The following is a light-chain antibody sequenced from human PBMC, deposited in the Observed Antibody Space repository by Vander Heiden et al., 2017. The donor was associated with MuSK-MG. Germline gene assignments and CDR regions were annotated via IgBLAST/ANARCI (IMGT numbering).Light chain of an antibody. CDR3: QQDDNLPIT. V-gene: IGKV1-33*01. CDR1: QDISNY. J-gene: IGKJ5*01. CDR2: DAS. Sequence: DIQMTQSPSSLSASVGDRVTITYQASQDISNYLNWYQQKPGKAPKLLIYDASNLETGVPSRFSGSGSGTDFTFTISSLQPEDIATYYCQQDDNLPITFGQGTRLEIK.